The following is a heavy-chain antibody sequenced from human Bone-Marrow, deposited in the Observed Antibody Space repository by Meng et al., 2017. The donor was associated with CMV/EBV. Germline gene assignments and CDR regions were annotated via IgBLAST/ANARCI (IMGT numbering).Heavy chain of an antibody. CDR3: ARDPPGDQGFDC. Sequence: LQLQQSGPGLGNPLHTLSLTCAIPGDSVSNNGAAWSWIRQSPSRGLEWLGRTYYRSQWYNEYPESMNGGITVTPDTSKNQFSLQLNALTPEDTAVYYCARDPPGDQGFDCWGQGTLVTVSS. D-gene: IGHD3-10*01. CDR2: TYYRSQWYN. CDR1: GDSVSNNGAA. V-gene: IGHV6-1*01. J-gene: IGHJ4*02.